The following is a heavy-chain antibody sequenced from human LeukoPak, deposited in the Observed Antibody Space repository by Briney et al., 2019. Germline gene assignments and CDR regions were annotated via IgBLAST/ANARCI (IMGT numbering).Heavy chain of an antibody. CDR2: RDPEDGHT. J-gene: IGHJ4*02. Sequence: APVKVSCKVSGYTVSDLPMHWVRQAPGKGLEWVGGRDPEDGHTIYAEKFQGRVTMTVDTSSDTLYLHLSRLRSDDTAVYYCARGKKVRGATYFDYWGQGTLVTVSS. CDR3: ARGKKVRGATYFDY. V-gene: IGHV1-24*01. CDR1: GYTVSDLP. D-gene: IGHD3-10*01.